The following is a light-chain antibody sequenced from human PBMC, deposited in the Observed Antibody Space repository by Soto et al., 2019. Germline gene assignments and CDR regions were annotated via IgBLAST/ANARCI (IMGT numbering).Light chain of an antibody. Sequence: QSALTQPASISGSPGQSITISCTGTNSDVGGYNYVSWYQQYPGKAPKLMIYDVDNRPSGVSYRFSGSKSGKTASLTISGLQVEDEADYYCSSYTTSSTVVFGGGTKVTVL. CDR3: SSYTTSSTVV. V-gene: IGLV2-14*01. CDR2: DVD. J-gene: IGLJ2*01. CDR1: NSDVGGYNY.